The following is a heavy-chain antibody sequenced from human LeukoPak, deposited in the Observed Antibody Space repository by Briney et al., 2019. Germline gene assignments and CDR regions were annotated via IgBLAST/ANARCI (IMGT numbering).Heavy chain of an antibody. Sequence: SETLSLTCTVSGGSISSYYWSWIRQPPGKGLEWIGYIYYSGSTNYNPSLKSRVTISVDPSKNQCARRISSGAAADTAVYYRASVLSGAEADNGGRGPRDSVS. D-gene: IGHD1-14*01. V-gene: IGHV4-59*01. CDR1: GGSISSYY. CDR3: ASVLSGAEADN. J-gene: IGHJ1*01. CDR2: IYYSGST.